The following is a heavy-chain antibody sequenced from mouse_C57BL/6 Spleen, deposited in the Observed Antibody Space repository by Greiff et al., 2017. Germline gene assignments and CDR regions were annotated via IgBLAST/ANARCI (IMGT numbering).Heavy chain of an antibody. J-gene: IGHJ4*01. Sequence: EVQGVESGAELVKPGASVKLSCTASGFNIKDYYMHWVKQRTEQGLEWIGRIDPEDGETKYAPKFQGKATITADTSSNTAYLQLSSLTSEDAAVYYCARDYDGSWGAMDYWGQGTSVTVSS. D-gene: IGHD1-1*01. CDR1: GFNIKDYY. V-gene: IGHV14-2*01. CDR2: IDPEDGET. CDR3: ARDYDGSWGAMDY.